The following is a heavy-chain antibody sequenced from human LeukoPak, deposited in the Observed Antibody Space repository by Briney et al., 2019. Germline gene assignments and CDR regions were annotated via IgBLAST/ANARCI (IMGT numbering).Heavy chain of an antibody. CDR3: ARDLSGVTGYTYGRGIDY. CDR1: GFTFSSYW. CDR2: IKKEGSEK. J-gene: IGHJ4*02. Sequence: GGSLRLSCAASGFTFSSYWMSWVRQAPGKGLEWVANIKKEGSEKYYVDSVKGRFTISRDNAKTSLYLQMNSLRVEDTAVYYCARDLSGVTGYTYGRGIDYWGQGTLVTVSS. D-gene: IGHD5-18*01. V-gene: IGHV3-7*01.